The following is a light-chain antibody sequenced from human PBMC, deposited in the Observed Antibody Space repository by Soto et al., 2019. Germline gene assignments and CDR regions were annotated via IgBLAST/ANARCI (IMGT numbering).Light chain of an antibody. CDR1: QSISRW. CDR2: KAS. CDR3: QQYNNYAPYT. V-gene: IGKV1-5*03. J-gene: IGKJ2*01. Sequence: DIQMIQSPSSLSASVGDRVTITCRASQSISRWLAWYQQKPGKAPRLLIYKASTLESGVPSRFSGSGTETEFALTISSLQPDDFATYFCQQYNNYAPYTFGQGTKVEMK.